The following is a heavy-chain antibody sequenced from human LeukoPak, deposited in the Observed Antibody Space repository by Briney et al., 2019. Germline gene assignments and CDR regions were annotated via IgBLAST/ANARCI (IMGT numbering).Heavy chain of an antibody. J-gene: IGHJ4*02. D-gene: IGHD3-9*01. CDR3: ARGGILTGYFEDY. CDR1: GFTFANYG. Sequence: GGSLRLSCAASGFTFANYGMSWVRHVPGKGLEWVSGITWNSGSTGYADFVKGRFTISRDNAKNSLYLQMDSLRAEDTAFYYCARGGILTGYFEDYWGQGTLVTVSS. CDR2: ITWNSGST. V-gene: IGHV3-20*04.